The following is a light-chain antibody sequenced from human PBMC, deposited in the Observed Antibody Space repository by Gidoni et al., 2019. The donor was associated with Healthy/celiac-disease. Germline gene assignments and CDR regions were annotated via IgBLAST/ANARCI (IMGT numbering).Light chain of an antibody. CDR1: SSDVGGYNC. CDR2: DVS. CDR3: SSYTSSSTLVV. Sequence: QSALTQPASVPGSPGQSITISCTGTSSDVGGYNCVSWYQQHPSKAPKLMIYDVSNRPSGVSNRFSGSKSGNTASLTISGLQAEDEADYYCSSYTSSSTLVVFGGGTKLTVL. J-gene: IGLJ2*01. V-gene: IGLV2-14*03.